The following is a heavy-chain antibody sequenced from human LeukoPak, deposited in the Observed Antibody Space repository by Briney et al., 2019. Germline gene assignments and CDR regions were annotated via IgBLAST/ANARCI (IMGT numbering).Heavy chain of an antibody. D-gene: IGHD6-13*01. CDR1: GFTFDDYA. J-gene: IGHJ4*02. CDR2: ISWNSGSM. CDR3: ARVRSGGGLAAAGPFDY. Sequence: PGGSLRLSCAASGFTFDDYAMHWVRQAPGKGLEWVSGISWNSGSMEYADSVKGRFTISRDNAKNSLYLQMNSLRVEDTALYYCARVRSGGGLAAAGPFDYWGQGTLVTVSS. V-gene: IGHV3-9*01.